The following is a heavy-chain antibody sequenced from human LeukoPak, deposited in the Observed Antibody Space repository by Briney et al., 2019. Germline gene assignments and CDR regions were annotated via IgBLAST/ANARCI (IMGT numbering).Heavy chain of an antibody. D-gene: IGHD6-19*01. V-gene: IGHV3-66*01. Sequence: QPGGSLRLSCATSGFTVSSKYMSWVRQAPGKGLEWVSVIYGGGSTLYADSVKGRFIISRDNSKNTLYLQMNSLRAEDTAVYYCARDERSSGWYNWFDPWGQGTLVTVSS. CDR3: ARDERSSGWYNWFDP. CDR2: IYGGGST. J-gene: IGHJ5*02. CDR1: GFTVSSKY.